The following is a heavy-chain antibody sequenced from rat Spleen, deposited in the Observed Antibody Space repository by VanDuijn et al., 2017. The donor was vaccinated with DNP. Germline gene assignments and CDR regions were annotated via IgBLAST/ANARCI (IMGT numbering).Heavy chain of an antibody. CDR1: GLTFSDSN. Sequence: EVQLVESGGGLVQPGRSLKLSCAASGLTFSDSNMAWVRQAPKKGLEWVATIIYDGSGTYYGDSVKGRFTISRDNAKSTLYLQMDSLRSEDTATYYCATPPYNPYAMDAWGQGTSVTVSS. D-gene: IGHD1-4*01. CDR2: IIYDGSGT. V-gene: IGHV5S10*01. CDR3: ATPPYNPYAMDA. J-gene: IGHJ4*01.